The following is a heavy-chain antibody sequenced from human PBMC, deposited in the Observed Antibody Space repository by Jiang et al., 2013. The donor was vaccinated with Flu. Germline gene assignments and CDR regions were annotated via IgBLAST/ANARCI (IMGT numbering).Heavy chain of an antibody. J-gene: IGHJ4*02. CDR3: ATSARGEMSTILT. V-gene: IGHV5-10-1*01. Sequence: RQMPGKGLEWMGRIDPVDSYIKYNPSFQDHVTISVDKSISTAYVQWSSLEASDSAMFYCATSARGEMSTILTWGQGTLITVSS. D-gene: IGHD5/OR15-5a*01. CDR2: IDPVDSYI.